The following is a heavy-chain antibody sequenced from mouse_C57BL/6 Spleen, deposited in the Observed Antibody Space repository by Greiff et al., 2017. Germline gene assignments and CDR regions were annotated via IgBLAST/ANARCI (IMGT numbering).Heavy chain of an antibody. J-gene: IGHJ4*01. CDR1: GFTFSDYG. D-gene: IGHD1-1*01. CDR3: ASVYYGSHYAMDY. CDR2: ISSGSSTI. V-gene: IGHV5-17*01. Sequence: EVQGVESGGGLVKPGGSLELSCAASGFTFSDYGMHWVRQAPEKGLEWVAYISSGSSTIYYADTVKGRFTITKDNAKNPLFQQMTRLRSEDTAMYYCASVYYGSHYAMDYWGQGTSVTVSS.